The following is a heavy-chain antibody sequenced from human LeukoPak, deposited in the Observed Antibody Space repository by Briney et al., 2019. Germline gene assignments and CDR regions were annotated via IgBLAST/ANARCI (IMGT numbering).Heavy chain of an antibody. CDR1: GDSISSGGYS. V-gene: IGHV4-30-2*01. CDR3: ARGYYYDSGSYYPFDY. J-gene: IGHJ4*02. Sequence: SETLSLTCAVSGDSISSGGYSWSWIRQPPGKGLEWIGYIFHSGSTYYNPSLKSRVTISVDRSKNQFSLKLNSVTAADTAVYYCARGYYYDSGSYYPFDYWGQGTLVTVSS. D-gene: IGHD3-22*01. CDR2: IFHSGST.